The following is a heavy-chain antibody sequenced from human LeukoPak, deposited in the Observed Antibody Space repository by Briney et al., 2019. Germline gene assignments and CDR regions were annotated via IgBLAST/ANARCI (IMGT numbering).Heavy chain of an antibody. Sequence: GGSLRLSCAASGFTFRDYSMNWVRQAPGKGLEWVSYISTSGNYIYYADSVKGRFTISRDNAKNSLYLQMQSLRAEDTALYYCARGAFNSGGTHENWGQGALVTVSS. J-gene: IGHJ4*02. CDR1: GFTFRDYS. D-gene: IGHD2-15*01. V-gene: IGHV3-21*01. CDR2: ISTSGNYI. CDR3: ARGAFNSGGTHEN.